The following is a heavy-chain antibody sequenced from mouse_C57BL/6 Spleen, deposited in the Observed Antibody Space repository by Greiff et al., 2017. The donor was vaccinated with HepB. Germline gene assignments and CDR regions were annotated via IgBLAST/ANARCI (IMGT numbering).Heavy chain of an antibody. CDR2: INPSSGYT. CDR3: AREIYDGY. D-gene: IGHD2-3*01. CDR1: GYTFTSDT. V-gene: IGHV1-4*01. J-gene: IGHJ2*01. Sequence: QLHVKQSGAELARPGASVKMSCKASGYTFTSDTMHWVKQRPGQGLEWIGYINPSSGYTKYNQKFKDKATLTADKSSSTAYMQLSSLTSEDSAVYYCAREIYDGYLGQGTTLTVSS.